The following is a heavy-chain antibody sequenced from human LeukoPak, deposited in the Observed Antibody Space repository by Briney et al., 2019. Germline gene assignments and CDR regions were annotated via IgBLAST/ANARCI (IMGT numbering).Heavy chain of an antibody. D-gene: IGHD2/OR15-2a*01. CDR3: ARPYCNVRACHDYFDY. Sequence: ASVNVSCKASGYTFTGYYMHWVRQAPGQGLEWMAWINPYSGDTNYAQKFQGRVTMTRDTSISTAYMELSRLRSDDTAVYYCARPYCNVRACHDYFDYWGQGTLVTVSS. V-gene: IGHV1-2*02. CDR2: INPYSGDT. J-gene: IGHJ4*02. CDR1: GYTFTGYY.